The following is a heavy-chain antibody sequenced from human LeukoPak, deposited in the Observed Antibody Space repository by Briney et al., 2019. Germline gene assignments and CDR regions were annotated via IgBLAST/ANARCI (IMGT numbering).Heavy chain of an antibody. CDR3: ARGPPYVGPNNDAFDI. J-gene: IGHJ3*02. CDR1: GFTFSSYW. CDR2: IKQDGSEK. V-gene: IGHV3-7*01. D-gene: IGHD3-10*02. Sequence: PGGSLRLSCSASGFTFSSYWMSWVCQAPGKGPEWVANIKQDGSEKYYVDSVKGRFTISRDNAKNSLYLQMNSLRAEDTAVYYCARGPPYVGPNNDAFDIWGQGTMVTVSS.